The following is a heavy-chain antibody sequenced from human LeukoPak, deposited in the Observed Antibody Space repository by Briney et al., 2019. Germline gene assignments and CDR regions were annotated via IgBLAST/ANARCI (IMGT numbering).Heavy chain of an antibody. Sequence: SETLSLTCTVSGGSISSYYWSWIRQPPGKGLEWIGYIYYSGSTNYNPSIKSRVTISVDTSKNQFSLKLSSVTAADTAVYYCARVGRGWYLVYWGQGTLVTVSS. CDR1: GGSISSYY. V-gene: IGHV4-59*08. CDR3: ARVGRGWYLVY. D-gene: IGHD6-19*01. CDR2: IYYSGST. J-gene: IGHJ4*02.